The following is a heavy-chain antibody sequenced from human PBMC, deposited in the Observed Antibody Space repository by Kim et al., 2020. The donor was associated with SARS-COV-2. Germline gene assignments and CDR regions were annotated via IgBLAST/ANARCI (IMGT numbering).Heavy chain of an antibody. Sequence: ASVKVSCKASGHTFSTYAMHWVRQAPGQRLEWMGWLNSGNRNTKYSQNLQGRVTITRDASASTAYMELSSLRSEDTAVYYCTHSKDPPEVVYNYGIDVWVQVTPVTCSS. CDR3: THSKDPPEVVYNYGIDV. CDR1: GHTFSTYA. V-gene: IGHV1-3*01. CDR2: LNSGNRNT. J-gene: IGHJ6*02. D-gene: IGHD2-15*01.